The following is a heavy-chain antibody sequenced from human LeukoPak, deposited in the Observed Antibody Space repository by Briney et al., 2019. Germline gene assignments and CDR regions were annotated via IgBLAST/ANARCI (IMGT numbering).Heavy chain of an antibody. CDR1: GGTFSSYA. CDR2: ISAYNGNT. Sequence: ASVKVSCKASGGTFSSYAISWVRQAPGQGLEWMGWISAYNGNTNYAQKLQGRVTMTTDTSTSTAYMELRSLRSDDTAVYYCARMGPTIFGVVINNWFDPWGQGTLVTVSS. CDR3: ARMGPTIFGVVINNWFDP. J-gene: IGHJ5*02. D-gene: IGHD3-3*01. V-gene: IGHV1-18*01.